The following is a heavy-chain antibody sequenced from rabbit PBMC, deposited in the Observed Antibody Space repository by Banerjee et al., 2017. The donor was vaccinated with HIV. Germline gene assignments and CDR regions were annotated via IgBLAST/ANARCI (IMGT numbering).Heavy chain of an antibody. CDR2: IYVDGRGST. CDR3: ARDYIYGDADYAFGL. D-gene: IGHD6-1*01. V-gene: IGHV1S45*01. CDR1: GFDFSSNA. J-gene: IGHJ6*01. Sequence: QEQLVESGGDLVKPGASLTLTCTASGFDFSSNAMCWVRQAPGKRPEWIACIYVDGRGSTYYASWAKGRFTISKTSSTTVTLQMTSLTAADTATYFCARDYIYGDADYAFGLWGPGTLVTV.